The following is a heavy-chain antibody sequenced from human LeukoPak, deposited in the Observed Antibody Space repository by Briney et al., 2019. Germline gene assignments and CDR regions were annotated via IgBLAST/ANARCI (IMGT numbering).Heavy chain of an antibody. CDR2: INHSGST. J-gene: IGHJ4*02. V-gene: IGHV4-34*01. Sequence: SETLSLTCAVYGGSFSGYYWSWIRQPPGKGLEWIGEINHSGSTNYNPSLKSRVTISVDTSKNQFSLKLSSVTAADTAVYYCASTQSLWFGEPEFDYRGQGTLVTVSS. CDR1: GGSFSGYY. CDR3: ASTQSLWFGEPEFDY. D-gene: IGHD3-10*01.